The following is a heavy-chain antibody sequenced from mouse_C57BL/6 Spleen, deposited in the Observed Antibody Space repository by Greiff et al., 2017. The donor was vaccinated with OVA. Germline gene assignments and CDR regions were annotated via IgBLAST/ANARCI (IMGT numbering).Heavy chain of an antibody. Sequence: QVQLQQSGAELVKPGASVKISCKASGYAFSSYWMNWVKQRPGKGLEWIGQIYPGDGDTNYNGKFKGKATLTADKSSSTAYMQLSSLTSEDSAVYFCARRDYYGSRGDYFDYWGQGTTLTVSS. V-gene: IGHV1-80*01. CDR2: IYPGDGDT. J-gene: IGHJ2*01. CDR3: ARRDYYGSRGDYFDY. CDR1: GYAFSSYW. D-gene: IGHD1-1*01.